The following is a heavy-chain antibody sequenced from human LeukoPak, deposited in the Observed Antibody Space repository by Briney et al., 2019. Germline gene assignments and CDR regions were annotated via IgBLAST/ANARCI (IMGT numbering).Heavy chain of an antibody. Sequence: SETLSLTCTVSGGSISSYYWSWIRQPSGKGLEWIGYIYYSGSTNYNPSLKSRVTISVDTSKNQFSLKLSSVTAADTAVYYCARDRGYCSSTSCYKAFWFDPWGQGTLVTVSS. V-gene: IGHV4-59*01. CDR3: ARDRGYCSSTSCYKAFWFDP. CDR1: GGSISSYY. CDR2: IYYSGST. D-gene: IGHD2-2*02. J-gene: IGHJ5*02.